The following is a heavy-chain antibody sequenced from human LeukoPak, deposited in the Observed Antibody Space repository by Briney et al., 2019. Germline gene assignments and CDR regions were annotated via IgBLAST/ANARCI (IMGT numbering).Heavy chain of an antibody. D-gene: IGHD5-12*01. CDR2: ISSGSGYM. CDR3: ARAGLYSGSGLDY. V-gene: IGHV3-21*01. Sequence: GGSLRLSCAVSGFAFSGYNMNWVRQSPGKGLEWVSSISSGSGYMYYADSVKGRFTISRDNAKNSLYLEMSSLRAEGTAVYYCARAGLYSGSGLDYWGQGTLVTVSS. CDR1: GFAFSGYN. J-gene: IGHJ4*02.